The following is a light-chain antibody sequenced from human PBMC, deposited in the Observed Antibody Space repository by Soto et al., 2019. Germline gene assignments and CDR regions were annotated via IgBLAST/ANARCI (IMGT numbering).Light chain of an antibody. J-gene: IGKJ4*01. CDR2: DAS. Sequence: EIVLTQSPATLSLSPGERATLSCRASQSVSSYLAWYQQKPGQAPRLLIYDASNRATGIPARFSGSGSGTDFTLTISSLEPEDFAVYYCQQRSNWLLTYGGGTKVEL. V-gene: IGKV3-11*01. CDR3: QQRSNWLLT. CDR1: QSVSSY.